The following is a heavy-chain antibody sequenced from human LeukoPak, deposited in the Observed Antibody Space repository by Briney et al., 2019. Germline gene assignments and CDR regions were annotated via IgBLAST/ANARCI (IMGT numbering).Heavy chain of an antibody. J-gene: IGHJ4*02. CDR3: ASRQWLYDY. CDR2: IGGSGVST. D-gene: IGHD6-19*01. V-gene: IGHV3-23*01. Sequence: GGSLRLSCAAAGFTFSTYGMTWVRQAPGKGLEWVSAIGGSGVSTYYADSVKGRFTISRDNSRNTLYLQMNSLRAEDTAVYYCASRQWLYDYWGQGTLVTVSS. CDR1: GFTFSTYG.